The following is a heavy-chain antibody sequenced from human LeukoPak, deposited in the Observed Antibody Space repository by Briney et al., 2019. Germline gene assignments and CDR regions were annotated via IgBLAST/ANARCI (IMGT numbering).Heavy chain of an antibody. J-gene: IGHJ4*02. Sequence: PGGSLRLSCAASGFTISNRDMNWVRQAPGKGLEWVSSISSNSNYRYHADSVKGRFTISRDNAKTSLYLQMNSLRDKDTAVYYCARDGVSLGPDFDYWGQGTLVTVSS. CDR1: GFTISNRD. CDR2: ISSNSNYR. CDR3: ARDGVSLGPDFDY. D-gene: IGHD3-16*01. V-gene: IGHV3-21*01.